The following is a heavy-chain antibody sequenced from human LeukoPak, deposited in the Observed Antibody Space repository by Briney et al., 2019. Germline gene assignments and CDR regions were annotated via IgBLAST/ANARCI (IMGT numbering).Heavy chain of an antibody. CDR2: ITSNSGTI. V-gene: IGHV3-48*01. D-gene: IGHD2-21*01. CDR1: GVTFSIYS. Sequence: PGGSLRLSCAASGVTFSIYSMNWVRQAPGKGLEWGSYITSNSGTIYNTASVKGRFTISRDTAKNSLYLQMNSLSAEDTAVYYCARVAPGHDIGRGYFDYWGQGTLVTVSS. J-gene: IGHJ4*02. CDR3: ARVAPGHDIGRGYFDY.